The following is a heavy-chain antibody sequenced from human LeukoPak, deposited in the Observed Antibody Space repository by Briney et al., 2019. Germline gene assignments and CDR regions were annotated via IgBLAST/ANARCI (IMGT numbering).Heavy chain of an antibody. D-gene: IGHD3-22*01. J-gene: IGHJ3*02. Sequence: GGSLRLSCAASGFTFSSYAMSWVRQAPGKGLKWVSAISGSGGSTYYADSVKGRFTISRDNSKNTLYLQMNSLRAEDTAVYYCAKTYYYDSSGYYFDAFDIRGQGTMVTVSS. CDR2: ISGSGGST. CDR3: AKTYYYDSSGYYFDAFDI. V-gene: IGHV3-23*01. CDR1: GFTFSSYA.